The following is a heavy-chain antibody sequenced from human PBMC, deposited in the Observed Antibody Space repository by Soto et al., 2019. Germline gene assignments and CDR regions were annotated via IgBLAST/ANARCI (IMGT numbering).Heavy chain of an antibody. J-gene: IGHJ6*02. V-gene: IGHV1-3*01. D-gene: IGHD3-10*01. Sequence: ASVKVSCKASGYTFTSYAMHWVRQAPGQRLEWMGWINAGNGNTKYSQKFQGRVTITRDTSASTAYMELSSLRSEDTAVYYCAGYGSGSYYYGMDVWGQGTTVTVSS. CDR3: AGYGSGSYYYGMDV. CDR1: GYTFTSYA. CDR2: INAGNGNT.